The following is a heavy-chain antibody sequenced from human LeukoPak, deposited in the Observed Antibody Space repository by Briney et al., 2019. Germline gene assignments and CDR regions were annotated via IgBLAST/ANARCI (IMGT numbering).Heavy chain of an antibody. CDR1: AYSISSGYY. CDR3: AITRYSGSYHPNWFDP. J-gene: IGHJ5*02. CDR2: IYYSGST. V-gene: IGHV4-38-2*02. Sequence: PETLSLTCTVSAYSISSGYYWGWIRQPPGKGLEWIGTIYYSGSTYYNPSLKSRVTISVDTSKNQFSPKLSSVTAADTAVYYCAITRYSGSYHPNWFDPWGQGTLVTVSS. D-gene: IGHD1-26*01.